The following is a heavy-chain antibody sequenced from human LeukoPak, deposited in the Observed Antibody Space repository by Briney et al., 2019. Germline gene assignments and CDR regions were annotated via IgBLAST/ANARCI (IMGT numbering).Heavy chain of an antibody. CDR3: VLGYYFDY. D-gene: IGHD1-26*01. CDR1: GFTFSSYS. CDR2: ISSSSSYR. V-gene: IGHV3-21*01. Sequence: GGSLRLSCTGSGFTFSSYSMNWVRQAPGKGLEWVSSISSSSSYRYYEESVKGRFTISRDNSKNTLYLQMNGLRAEDTAVYYCVLGYYFDYWGQGTLVTVSS. J-gene: IGHJ4*02.